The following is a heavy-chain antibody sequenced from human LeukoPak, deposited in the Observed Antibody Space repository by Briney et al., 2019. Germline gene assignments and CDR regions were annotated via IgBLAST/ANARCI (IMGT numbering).Heavy chain of an antibody. CDR1: GFSFSDYW. CDR2: INPAGTET. J-gene: IGHJ4*02. V-gene: IGHV3-7*01. D-gene: IGHD2-15*01. Sequence: GGSLRLSCAASGFSFSDYWMTWVRQAPGTGLEWVANINPAGTETYYVDPVKGRFTISRDNAKNLLYLQMNSLRAEDTAVYYCARFGYVAAVDLWGQGTLVTVSS. CDR3: ARFGYVAAVDL.